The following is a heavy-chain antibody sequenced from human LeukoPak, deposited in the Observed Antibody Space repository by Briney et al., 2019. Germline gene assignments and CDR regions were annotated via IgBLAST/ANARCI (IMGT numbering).Heavy chain of an antibody. V-gene: IGHV3-73*01. D-gene: IGHD4-11*01. J-gene: IGHJ5*02. CDR2: IRSKANSYAT. CDR3: TRSPYDYSSHYNWFDP. Sequence: GGSLRLSCAASGFTFSGSAMHWVRQASGKGLEWVGRIRSKANSYATAYAASVKGRFTISRDDSKNTAYLQMNSLKTEDTAVYYCTRSPYDYSSHYNWFDPWSQGTLVTVSS. CDR1: GFTFSGSA.